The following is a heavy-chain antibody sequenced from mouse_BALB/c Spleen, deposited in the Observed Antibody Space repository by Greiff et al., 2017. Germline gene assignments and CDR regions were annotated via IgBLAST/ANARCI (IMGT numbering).Heavy chain of an antibody. Sequence: VQLKQSGAELVKPGASVKLSCTASGFNIKDTYMHWVKQRPEQGLEWIGRIDPANGNTKYDPKFQGKATITADTSSNTAYLQLSSLTSEDTAVYYCARAYDYLYYAMDYWGQGTSVTVSS. D-gene: IGHD2-4*01. J-gene: IGHJ4*01. CDR3: ARAYDYLYYAMDY. V-gene: IGHV14-3*02. CDR2: IDPANGNT. CDR1: GFNIKDTY.